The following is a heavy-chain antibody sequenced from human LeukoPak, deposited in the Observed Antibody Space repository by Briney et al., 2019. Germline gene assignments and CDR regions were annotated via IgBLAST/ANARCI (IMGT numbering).Heavy chain of an antibody. J-gene: IGHJ4*02. V-gene: IGHV4-59*01. CDR1: GGSISSYY. CDR2: IYYSGST. CDR3: ARGSYSGSYSLDY. Sequence: SETLSLTCTVSGGSISSYYWSWLRQPPGKGLEWIGYIYYSGSTNYNPSLKSRVTISVDTSKNQFSLKLSSVTAADTAVYYCARGSYSGSYSLDYWGQGTLVTVSS. D-gene: IGHD1-26*01.